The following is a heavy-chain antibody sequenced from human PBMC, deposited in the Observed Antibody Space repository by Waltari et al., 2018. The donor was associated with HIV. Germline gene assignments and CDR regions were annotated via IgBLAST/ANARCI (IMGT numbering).Heavy chain of an antibody. CDR1: GGSVSSYY. V-gene: IGHV4-59*02. Sequence: QVQLQEPGPGLVTPSETLSLTCTVSGGSVSSYYWYWFQHPPGKGLEWIAYIYNSGSTNYNPSLKSRVTISVDTSKNQFSLELSSVTAADTAVYYCARGRHSSGYSLWYFDLWGRGTLVTVSS. J-gene: IGHJ2*01. CDR3: ARGRHSSGYSLWYFDL. CDR2: IYNSGST. D-gene: IGHD3-22*01.